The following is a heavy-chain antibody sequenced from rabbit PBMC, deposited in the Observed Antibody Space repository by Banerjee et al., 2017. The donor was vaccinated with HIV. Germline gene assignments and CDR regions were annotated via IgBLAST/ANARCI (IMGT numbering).Heavy chain of an antibody. Sequence: QEHLEESGGDLVQPERSLTLTCTASGFSFSDGCVLCWVRQAPGKGLEWIGCINSSSGNTVYATWAKGRFTIYRASWTTVTLQMTSLTVADTASYFCARETSSGWGVVLYYFSLWGPGTLVTVS. CDR2: INSSSGNT. CDR1: GFSFSDGCV. J-gene: IGHJ4*01. V-gene: IGHV1S45*01. D-gene: IGHD4-1*01. CDR3: ARETSSGWGVVLYYFSL.